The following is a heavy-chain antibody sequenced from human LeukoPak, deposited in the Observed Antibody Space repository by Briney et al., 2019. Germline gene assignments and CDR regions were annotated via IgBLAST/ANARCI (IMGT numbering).Heavy chain of an antibody. J-gene: IGHJ4*02. D-gene: IGHD6-19*01. Sequence: PGGSLRLSCVASGITFITYAMTWVRQAPGKGLEWVSSISERGDTTYYADSVRGRFTISRDNSKNTLYLQMNSVRVEDTAVYFCVCVSSIPDYWGLGTLVTVSS. CDR1: GITFITYA. CDR2: ISERGDTT. V-gene: IGHV3-23*01. CDR3: VCVSSIPDY.